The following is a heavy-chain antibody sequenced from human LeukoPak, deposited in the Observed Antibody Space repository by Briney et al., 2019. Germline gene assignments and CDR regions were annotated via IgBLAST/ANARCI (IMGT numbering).Heavy chain of an antibody. J-gene: IGHJ6*02. Sequence: GGSLRLSCAASGFTVSSNYMSWVRQAPGKGLEWVSVIYSGGSTYYADSVKGRFTISRDNSKNTLYLQMNSLSAEDTAVYYCARDPPMMDYYDSSGYDEYYGMDVWGQGTTVTVSS. CDR3: ARDPPMMDYYDSSGYDEYYGMDV. D-gene: IGHD3-22*01. CDR1: GFTVSSNY. CDR2: IYSGGST. V-gene: IGHV3-53*01.